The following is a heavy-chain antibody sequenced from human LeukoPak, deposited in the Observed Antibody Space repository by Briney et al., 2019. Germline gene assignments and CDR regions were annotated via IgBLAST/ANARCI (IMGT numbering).Heavy chain of an antibody. Sequence: ASVTVSCKASGYTFTSYDINWVRQATGQGLEWMGWMNPNSGNTGYAQKFQGRVTITRNTSISKAYMELSSLRSEDTAVYYCARAWPRDGYKYWGQGTLVTVPS. CDR2: MNPNSGNT. V-gene: IGHV1-8*03. J-gene: IGHJ4*02. D-gene: IGHD5-24*01. CDR1: GYTFTSYD. CDR3: ARAWPRDGYKY.